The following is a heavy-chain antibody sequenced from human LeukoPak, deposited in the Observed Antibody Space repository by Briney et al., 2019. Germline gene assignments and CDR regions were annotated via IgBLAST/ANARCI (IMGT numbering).Heavy chain of an antibody. Sequence: SETLSLTCTVSNGSISSHYWSWIRQPPGKGLEWIGLIYSSGYTNYNPSLKSRVTISVDTSRNQFSLKLSSATAADTTVYYCARNERRAQKDTYYAYFYYMYVWGKGATVTVSS. D-gene: IGHD6-25*01. J-gene: IGHJ6*03. V-gene: IGHV4-59*11. CDR3: ARNERRAQKDTYYAYFYYMYV. CDR1: NGSISSHY. CDR2: IYSSGYT.